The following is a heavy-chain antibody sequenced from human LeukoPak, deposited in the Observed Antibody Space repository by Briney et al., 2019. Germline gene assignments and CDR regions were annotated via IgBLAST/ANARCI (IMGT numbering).Heavy chain of an antibody. Sequence: ASVKVSCKASDYTFTSYGISWVRQAPGHGLEWMGWISAYNGNTNYAQKLQGRVTMTTDTSTSTAYMELRSLRSDDTAVYYCAGGLGGFDWLLPHDYWGQGTLVTVSS. J-gene: IGHJ4*02. CDR2: ISAYNGNT. CDR1: DYTFTSYG. CDR3: AGGLGGFDWLLPHDY. V-gene: IGHV1-18*01. D-gene: IGHD3-9*01.